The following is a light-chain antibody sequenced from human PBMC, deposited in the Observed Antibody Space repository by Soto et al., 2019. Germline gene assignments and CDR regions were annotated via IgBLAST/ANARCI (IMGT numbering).Light chain of an antibody. J-gene: IGKJ1*01. CDR1: RSISSW. CDR2: AAS. V-gene: IGKV1-9*01. Sequence: TQSPSSLSASVGDRITITCRASRSISSWLAWYQQKPGKAPKLLIYAASTLQSGVPSRFSGSGSGTEFTLTISSLQPEDFATYYCQQLNSYPPWTFGQGTKVDIK. CDR3: QQLNSYPPWT.